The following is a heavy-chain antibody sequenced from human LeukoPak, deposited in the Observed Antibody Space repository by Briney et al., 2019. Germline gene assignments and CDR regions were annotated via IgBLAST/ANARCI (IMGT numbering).Heavy chain of an antibody. CDR2: IRHDESKT. CDR3: AKPVIPSANQGTYYMDV. J-gene: IGHJ6*03. D-gene: IGHD4/OR15-4a*01. V-gene: IGHV3-30*02. CDR1: GLIFSSYG. Sequence: QPGGSLRLSCAACGLIFSSYGMQWVRQAPGEGLEWVAYIRHDESKTFYADSVNGRFTISRDNSKNTLYLQMHSLRAEDTALYYCAKPVIPSANQGTYYMDVWGKGTTVTVSS.